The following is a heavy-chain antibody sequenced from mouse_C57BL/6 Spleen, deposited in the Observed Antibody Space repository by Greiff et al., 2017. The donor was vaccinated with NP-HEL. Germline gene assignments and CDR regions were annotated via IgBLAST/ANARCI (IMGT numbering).Heavy chain of an antibody. Sequence: EVKLMESGPGMVKPSQSLSLTCTVTGYSITSGYDWHWIRHFPGNKLEWMGYISYSGSTNYNPSFKSRISITHDTSKNHFFLKLNSVTTGDTATYDGARGGDRRGWFAYWGQGTLVTVSA. CDR2: ISYSGST. D-gene: IGHD3-3*01. V-gene: IGHV3-1*01. CDR3: ARGGDRRGWFAY. J-gene: IGHJ3*01. CDR1: GYSITSGYD.